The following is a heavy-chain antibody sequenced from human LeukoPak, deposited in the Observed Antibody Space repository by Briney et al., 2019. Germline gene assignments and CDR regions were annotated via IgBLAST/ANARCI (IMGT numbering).Heavy chain of an antibody. J-gene: IGHJ6*02. CDR2: TYYRSKWYN. V-gene: IGHV6-1*01. CDR3: ARADYDFWSGPSPNYYYYGMDV. D-gene: IGHD3-3*01. CDR1: GDSVSSNSAA. Sequence: SQTLSLTCAISGDSVSSNSAAWNWIRQSPSRGLEWLGRTYYRSKWYNDYAVSVKSRITISPDTSKNQFSLQLNSVTPEDTAVYYCARADYDFWSGPSPNYYYYGMDVWGQGTTVTVSS.